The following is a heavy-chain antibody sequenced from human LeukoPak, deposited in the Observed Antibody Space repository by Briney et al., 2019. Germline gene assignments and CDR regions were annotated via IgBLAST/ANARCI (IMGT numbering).Heavy chain of an antibody. V-gene: IGHV3-48*03. CDR2: ISSSGSTI. J-gene: IGHJ4*02. D-gene: IGHD3-3*01. CDR3: ARGGYVLRFLEWSYFDY. Sequence: GGSLRLSCAASGFIFVNYVMCWVRQAPGKGLEWVSYISSSGSTIHYADSVKGRFTISRDNAKNSLYLQMNSLRAEDTAVYYCARGGYVLRFLEWSYFDYWGQGTLVTVSS. CDR1: GFIFVNYV.